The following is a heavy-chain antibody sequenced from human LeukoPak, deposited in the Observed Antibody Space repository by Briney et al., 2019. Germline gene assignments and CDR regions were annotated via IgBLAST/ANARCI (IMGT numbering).Heavy chain of an antibody. D-gene: IGHD6-13*01. CDR3: ASQYSSSFGGWFDP. CDR2: IYYSGST. J-gene: IGHJ5*02. CDR1: GGAISSSSYY. V-gene: IGHV4-39*07. Sequence: PSETLSLTCTVSGGAISSSSYYWGWVRQPPGKGLEWIGSIYYSGSTYYNPSLKSRVTISVDTSKNQFSLKLSSVTAADTAVYYCASQYSSSFGGWFDPWGQGTLVTVFS.